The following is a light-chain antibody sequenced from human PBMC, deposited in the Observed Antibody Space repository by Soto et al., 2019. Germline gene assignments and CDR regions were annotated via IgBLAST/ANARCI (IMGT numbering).Light chain of an antibody. CDR3: QHYGSSPPWT. CDR1: QTVGSSY. Sequence: DIVLTQSPATLSLSPGDRATLSCRASQTVGSSYLAWYQQKPGQAPRLFIYGASSRATGVPDRISGSGSGTDFTLTIRRLEPEDFAVYYCQHYGSSPPWTFGQGTKVDFK. V-gene: IGKV3-20*01. CDR2: GAS. J-gene: IGKJ1*01.